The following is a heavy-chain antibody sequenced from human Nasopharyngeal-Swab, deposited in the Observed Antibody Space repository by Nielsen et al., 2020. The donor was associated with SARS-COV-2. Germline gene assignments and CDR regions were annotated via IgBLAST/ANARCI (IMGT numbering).Heavy chain of an antibody. CDR3: VRDDGGVPGIPETGPPGAF. J-gene: IGHJ4*02. V-gene: IGHV1-2*06. D-gene: IGHD6-13*01. CDR2: VNPNSSDT. Sequence: ASVKVSCKASGYTFSDYYMHWVRQAAGQGLEWMGRVNPNSSDTIYAQEFQGRVTMTGDTSIGNAYMELRRLISDDTAVYYCVRDDGGVPGIPETGPPGAFWGQGTLVTVSS. CDR1: GYTFSDYY.